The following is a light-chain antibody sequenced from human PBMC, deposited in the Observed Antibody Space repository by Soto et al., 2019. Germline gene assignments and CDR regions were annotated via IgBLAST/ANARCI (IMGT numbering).Light chain of an antibody. CDR2: EDN. Sequence: NFMLTQPHSVAESPGKTGTISFTRTRGSIASNYVRWYQQRPGSAPTTVIYEDNQRPSGVPDRFSGSIDSSSNSASLTISGLKTEDEADYYCQSYDSSIPVVFGGGTKLTVL. CDR3: QSYDSSIPVV. V-gene: IGLV6-57*04. CDR1: RGSIASNY. J-gene: IGLJ2*01.